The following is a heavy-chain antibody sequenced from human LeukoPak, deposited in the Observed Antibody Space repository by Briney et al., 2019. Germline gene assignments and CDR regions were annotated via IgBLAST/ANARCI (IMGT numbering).Heavy chain of an antibody. J-gene: IGHJ6*03. CDR3: AKVPLPMIVVVIDYYYYMDV. CDR2: ISVSGGST. V-gene: IGHV3-23*01. Sequence: GGSLRLSCAASGFTFSSYAMSWIRQAPGKGLEWFSAISVSGGSTYYADSVKGRFTISRDNSKNTLYLQMNSLRAEDTAVYYCAKVPLPMIVVVIDYYYYMDVWGKGTTVTVS. D-gene: IGHD3-22*01. CDR1: GFTFSSYA.